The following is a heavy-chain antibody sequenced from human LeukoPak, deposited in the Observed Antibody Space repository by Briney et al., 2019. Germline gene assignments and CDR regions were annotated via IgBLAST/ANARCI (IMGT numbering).Heavy chain of an antibody. J-gene: IGHJ4*02. CDR1: GGTFSSYA. CDR2: IIPIFGTA. D-gene: IGHD6-19*01. Sequence: SVKVACKASGGTFSSYAISWVRQAPGQGLEWMGRIIPIFGTANYAQKFQGRVTITTDESTSTAYMELSSLRSEDTAVYYCARDHSGWPSKYWGQGTLVTVSS. CDR3: ARDHSGWPSKY. V-gene: IGHV1-69*05.